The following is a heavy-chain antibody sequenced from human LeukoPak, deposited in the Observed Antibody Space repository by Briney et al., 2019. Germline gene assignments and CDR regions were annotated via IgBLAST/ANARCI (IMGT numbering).Heavy chain of an antibody. J-gene: IGHJ4*02. CDR1: GGTFSSYA. CDR3: ARASDYYDSSGAFDY. D-gene: IGHD3-22*01. V-gene: IGHV1-69*10. CDR2: IIPILGIA. Sequence: ASVKVSCKASGGTFSSYAISWLRQAPGQGLEWMGGIIPILGIANYAQKFQGRVTITADKSTSTAYMELSSLRSEDTAVYYCARASDYYDSSGAFDYWGQGTLVTVSS.